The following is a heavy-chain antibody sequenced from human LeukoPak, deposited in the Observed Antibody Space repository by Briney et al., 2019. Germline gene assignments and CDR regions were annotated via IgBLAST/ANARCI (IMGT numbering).Heavy chain of an antibody. CDR3: ARQRRSSGWPNDY. CDR2: IYPDDSDT. D-gene: IGHD6-19*01. CDR1: GYSFTSYW. V-gene: IGHV5-51*01. J-gene: IGHJ4*02. Sequence: LGESLKISCKGSGYSFTSYWIAWVRQMPGKGLEWMGIIYPDDSDTRYSPSFQGQVTITADKSISTAYLQRSSLKASDNAMYYCARQRRSSGWPNDYWGQGTLVTVSS.